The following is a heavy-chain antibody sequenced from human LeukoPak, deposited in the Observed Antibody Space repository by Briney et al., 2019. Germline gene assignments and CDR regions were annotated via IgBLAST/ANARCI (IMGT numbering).Heavy chain of an antibody. D-gene: IGHD1-7*01. CDR1: GYTFTGYY. J-gene: IGHJ5*02. CDR2: INPNSGGT. Sequence: ASVKVSCKASGYTFTGYYMHWVRQAPGQGLEWMGWINPNSGGTNYAQKFQGRVTMTRDTSISTAYMELSRLRSDDTAVYYCARESNVSDNWNYGGWFDPWGQGTLVTVSS. CDR3: ARESNVSDNWNYGGWFDP. V-gene: IGHV1-2*02.